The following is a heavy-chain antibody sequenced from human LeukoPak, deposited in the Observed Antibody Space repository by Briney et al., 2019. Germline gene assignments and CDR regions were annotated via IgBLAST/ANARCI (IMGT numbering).Heavy chain of an antibody. V-gene: IGHV3-48*04. CDR2: ISSTTSTT. Sequence: GGSLRLSCAASGFTFSSYSMNWVRQAPGKGLEWVSYISSTTSTTYYADSVKGRFTMSRDNAKNSVYLQMNSLRAEDMALYYCAKGKGYSYGPYYFDYWGQGTLVTVSS. D-gene: IGHD5-18*01. CDR1: GFTFSSYS. J-gene: IGHJ4*02. CDR3: AKGKGYSYGPYYFDY.